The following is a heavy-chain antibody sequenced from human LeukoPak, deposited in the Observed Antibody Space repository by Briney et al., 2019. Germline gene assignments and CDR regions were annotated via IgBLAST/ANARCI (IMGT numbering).Heavy chain of an antibody. CDR3: ARDSYRSSTSCYDY. J-gene: IGHJ4*02. Sequence: PGGSLRLSCAASGFTVSSNYMSWVRQAPGKGLEWVSVIYSGDSTYYADSVKGRFTISRDNSKNTPYLQMNSLRAEDTAMYYCARDSYRSSTSCYDYWGQGTLVTVSS. V-gene: IGHV3-53*01. D-gene: IGHD2-2*01. CDR2: IYSGDST. CDR1: GFTVSSNY.